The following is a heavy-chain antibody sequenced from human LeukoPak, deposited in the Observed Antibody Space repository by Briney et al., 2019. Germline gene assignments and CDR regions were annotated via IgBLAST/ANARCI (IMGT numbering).Heavy chain of an antibody. V-gene: IGHV4-34*01. D-gene: IGHD3-22*01. CDR2: INHSGST. J-gene: IGHJ4*02. Sequence: KPSETLSLTCAGYGGSFSGYYWSWIRQPPGKGLEWIGEINHSGSTNYNPSLKSRVTISVDTSKNQFSLKLSSVTAADTAVYYCARGIYYDSSGPDYWGQGTLVTVSS. CDR3: ARGIYYDSSGPDY. CDR1: GGSFSGYY.